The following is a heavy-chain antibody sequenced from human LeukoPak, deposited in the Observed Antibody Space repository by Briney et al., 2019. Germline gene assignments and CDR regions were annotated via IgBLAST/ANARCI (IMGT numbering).Heavy chain of an antibody. CDR2: TSASGGST. CDR1: GFTFSSYG. J-gene: IGHJ4*02. CDR3: AKWGGGAVAAFFDH. Sequence: GGSLRLSCAASGFTFSSYGMSWVRQAPGKGLEWVSGTSASGGSTYSADSVKGRFTISRDNFKNTLYLQTNSLRAEDTAVYYCAKWGGGAVAAFFDHWGQGTLVTVSS. V-gene: IGHV3-23*01. D-gene: IGHD6-19*01.